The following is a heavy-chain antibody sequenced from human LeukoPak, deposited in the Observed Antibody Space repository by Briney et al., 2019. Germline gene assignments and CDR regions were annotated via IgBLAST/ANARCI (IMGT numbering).Heavy chain of an antibody. CDR3: ARTWDSSSWYGYYFDY. V-gene: IGHV5-51*01. CDR1: GYSFTSYW. Sequence: ESLKISCKGSGYSFTSYWIGWVRQMPGKGLEWMGIIYPGDSDTRYSPSFQGQVTISADKSISTAYLQWSSLKASDTAMYYCARTWDSSSWYGYYFDYWGQGTLVTVSS. J-gene: IGHJ4*02. D-gene: IGHD6-13*01. CDR2: IYPGDSDT.